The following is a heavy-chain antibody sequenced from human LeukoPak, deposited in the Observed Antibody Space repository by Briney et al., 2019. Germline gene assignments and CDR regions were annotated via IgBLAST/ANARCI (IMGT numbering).Heavy chain of an antibody. Sequence: GASVKVSCKASGGTFSSYAISWVRQAPGQGLEWMGGIIPIFGTANYAQKFQGRVTITADESTSTAYMELSSLRSEDTAVYYCAGVAKAYSSGWYQLAYWGQGTLVTVSS. V-gene: IGHV1-69*13. J-gene: IGHJ4*02. CDR1: GGTFSSYA. D-gene: IGHD6-19*01. CDR3: AGVAKAYSSGWYQLAY. CDR2: IIPIFGTA.